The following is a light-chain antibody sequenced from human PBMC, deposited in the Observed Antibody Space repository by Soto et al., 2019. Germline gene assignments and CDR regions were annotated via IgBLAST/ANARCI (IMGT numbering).Light chain of an antibody. V-gene: IGLV2-14*01. J-gene: IGLJ1*01. CDR2: EVS. Sequence: ALTQPASVSGSPGQPITISCTGSSSDIGAYNYVSWFQQYPGKAPKLIISEVSNRPSGVSNRFSGSKSGTAASLTISGLQTEDEADYFCFSFTTDWTHVFGTGTKV. CDR1: SSDIGAYNY. CDR3: FSFTTDWTHV.